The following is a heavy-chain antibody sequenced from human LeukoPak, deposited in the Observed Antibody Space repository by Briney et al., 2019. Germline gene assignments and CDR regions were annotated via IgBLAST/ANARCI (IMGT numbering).Heavy chain of an antibody. CDR2: IRYDGSNK. V-gene: IGHV3-30*02. CDR3: AKDGYSSSSGTPWCFDY. Sequence: QTGGSLRLSCAASGFTFSSYGMHWVRQAPGKGLECVAFIRYDGSNKYYADSVKGRFTISRDNSKNTLYLQMNSLRAEDTAVYYCAKDGYSSSSGTPWCFDYWGQGTLVTVSS. CDR1: GFTFSSYG. J-gene: IGHJ4*02. D-gene: IGHD6-6*01.